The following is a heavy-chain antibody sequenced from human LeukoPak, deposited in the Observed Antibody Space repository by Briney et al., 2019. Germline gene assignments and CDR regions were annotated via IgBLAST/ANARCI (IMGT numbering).Heavy chain of an antibody. D-gene: IGHD3-22*01. CDR3: ARDSSGYYFRAGPFDY. J-gene: IGHJ4*02. Sequence: PGGSLRLSCAASGFTFDDYGMSWVRQAPGKGLEWVSGINWNGGSTGYADSVKGRFTISRDNAKNSLYLQMNSLRAEDTALYYCARDSSGYYFRAGPFDYWGQGTLVTVSS. V-gene: IGHV3-20*04. CDR1: GFTFDDYG. CDR2: INWNGGST.